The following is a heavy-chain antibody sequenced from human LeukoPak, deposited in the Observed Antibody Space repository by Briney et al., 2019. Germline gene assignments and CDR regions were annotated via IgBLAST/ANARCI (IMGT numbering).Heavy chain of an antibody. CDR1: GFTFSNFW. J-gene: IGHJ4*02. CDR3: ARVDTNYGDSFDY. Sequence: PGGSLRLSCTASGFTFSNFWMGWVRQAPGKGLEWVANIKQDETEKFYLGSVKGRFTISRDNAKNSLYLQMNSLRAEDTAVYYCARVDTNYGDSFDYWGQGTLVTVSS. D-gene: IGHD4-17*01. CDR2: IKQDETEK. V-gene: IGHV3-7*01.